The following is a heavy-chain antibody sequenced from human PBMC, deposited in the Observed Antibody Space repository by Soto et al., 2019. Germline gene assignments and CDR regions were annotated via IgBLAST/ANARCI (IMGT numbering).Heavy chain of an antibody. CDR3: ASGKAIDAEIYYGFDP. V-gene: IGHV1-2*02. Sequence: QVQPVQSGAEVKKPGASVKISCKASGHTFTGYCIHWVRQSPGQGLEWMGWINHNSGGTDYGQKCQGRVTMARDTSISTVYMELTRLRSADTAVYYCASGKAIDAEIYYGFDPWGQGTLVTVSS. D-gene: IGHD3-22*01. J-gene: IGHJ5*02. CDR1: GHTFTGYC. CDR2: INHNSGGT.